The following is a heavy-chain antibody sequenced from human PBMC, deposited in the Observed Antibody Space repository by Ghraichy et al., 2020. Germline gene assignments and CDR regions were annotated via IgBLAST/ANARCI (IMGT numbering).Heavy chain of an antibody. CDR2: INSDGSST. CDR1: GFTFSSYW. Sequence: GGSLRLSCAASGFTFSSYWMHWVRQAPGKGLVWVSRINSDGSSTTYADSVKGRFTIYRDNAKNTLHLQMNSLRAEDTAVYYCVRGGGWPIDYWGQGTLVTVSS. J-gene: IGHJ4*02. D-gene: IGHD6-19*01. V-gene: IGHV3-74*01. CDR3: VRGGGWPIDY.